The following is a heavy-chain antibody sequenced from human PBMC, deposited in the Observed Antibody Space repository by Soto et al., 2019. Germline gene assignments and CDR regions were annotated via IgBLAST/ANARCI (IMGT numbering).Heavy chain of an antibody. CDR2: ISGSGGST. Sequence: PWGSLVLSCVSSDFTFSCYAMSWVGQAPGKGLGWVSAISGSGGSTYYADSVKGRFTISRDNSKNTLYLQMNSLRAEDTAVYYCAKVGYSGSYYVFDYWGQGTLVTVSS. D-gene: IGHD1-26*01. J-gene: IGHJ4*02. CDR3: AKVGYSGSYYVFDY. CDR1: DFTFSCYA. V-gene: IGHV3-23*01.